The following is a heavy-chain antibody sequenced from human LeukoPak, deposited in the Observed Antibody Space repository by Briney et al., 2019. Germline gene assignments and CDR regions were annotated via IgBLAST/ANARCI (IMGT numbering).Heavy chain of an antibody. CDR1: GGSISSYY. CDR2: IYYSGST. J-gene: IGHJ6*03. CDR3: ARRYYYYYMDV. V-gene: IGHV4-59*01. Sequence: PSETLSLTCTVSGGSISSYYWSWIRQPPGKGLEWIGNIYYSGSTNYNPSLKSRVTISVDTSKNQFSLKLSSVTAADTAVYYCARRYYYYYMDVWGKGTTVTVSS.